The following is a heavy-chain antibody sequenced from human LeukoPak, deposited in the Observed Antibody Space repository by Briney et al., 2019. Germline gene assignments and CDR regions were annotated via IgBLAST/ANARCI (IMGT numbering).Heavy chain of an antibody. CDR1: GYTFTIYG. J-gene: IGHJ5*02. CDR2: FTTYSGNT. D-gene: IGHD3-16*02. CDR3: ARGMITFGGVIVSNWFDP. V-gene: IGHV1-18*01. Sequence: GASVTVSCTASGYTFTIYGISWVRQAPAPGLEWMGWFTTYSGNTNYAQKLQGRVTMTTDTSTSTAYMELRSLRSDDTAVYYCARGMITFGGVIVSNWFDPWGQGTLVTVSS.